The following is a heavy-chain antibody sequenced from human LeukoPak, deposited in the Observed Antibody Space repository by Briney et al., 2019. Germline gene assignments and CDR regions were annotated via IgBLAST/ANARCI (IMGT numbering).Heavy chain of an antibody. J-gene: IGHJ6*02. V-gene: IGHV4-59*11. CDR3: ARALHYDFWTGYGLDV. CDR1: GGSISGHY. Sequence: SETLSLTCTVSGGSISGHYWSWIRQPPGKSLEWIGYIYYHRGSTKYNPSLKSRVTISLDTSKNQFSLKLSSVTAADTARYYCARALHYDFWTGYGLDVWGQGTTVIVSS. CDR2: IYYHRGST. D-gene: IGHD3/OR15-3a*01.